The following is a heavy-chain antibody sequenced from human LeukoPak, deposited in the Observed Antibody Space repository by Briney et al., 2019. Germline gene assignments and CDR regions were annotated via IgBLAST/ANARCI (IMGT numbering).Heavy chain of an antibody. J-gene: IGHJ5*02. CDR1: GYTFTSYY. D-gene: IGHD5-18*01. CDR3: AREPPSQRTVVDTPT. CDR2: INPSGGST. Sequence: GASVKVSCKASGYTFTSYYMHWVRQAPGQGLEWMGIINPSGGSTSYAQKFQGRVTMTRDTSTSTVYMELSSLRSEDTAVYYCAREPPSQRTVVDTPTWGQGTQVTVSS. V-gene: IGHV1-46*01.